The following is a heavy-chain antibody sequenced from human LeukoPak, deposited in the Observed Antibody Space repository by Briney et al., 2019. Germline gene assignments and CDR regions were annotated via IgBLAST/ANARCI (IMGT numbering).Heavy chain of an antibody. V-gene: IGHV4-59*01. CDR3: ARYEADYGDYNFDY. CDR2: IYYSGST. Sequence: SETLSLTCTVSGGSISSYYWSWLRQPPGKGLGWIGYIYYSGSTNYNPSLKSRVTISVDTSKNQFSLKLSSVTAADTAVYYCARYEADYGDYNFDYWGQGTLVTVSS. D-gene: IGHD4-17*01. J-gene: IGHJ4*02. CDR1: GGSISSYY.